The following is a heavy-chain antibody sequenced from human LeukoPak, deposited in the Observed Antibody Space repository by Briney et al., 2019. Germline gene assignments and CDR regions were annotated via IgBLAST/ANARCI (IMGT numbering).Heavy chain of an antibody. CDR2: ISAYKGNT. CDR3: AREASSGIDAFDI. Sequence: ASLKGSCTASGYTFTSYGISWVRHAPGQGREWMGWISAYKGNTNYAQNLQGRVTMTTDTSTSTAYMELRSLRSDDTAVYYCAREASSGIDAFDIWGQGTMVTVSS. J-gene: IGHJ3*02. CDR1: GYTFTSYG. V-gene: IGHV1-18*01. D-gene: IGHD6-19*01.